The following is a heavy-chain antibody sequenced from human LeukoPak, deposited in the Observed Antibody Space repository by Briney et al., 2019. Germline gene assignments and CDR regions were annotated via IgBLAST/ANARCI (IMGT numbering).Heavy chain of an antibody. D-gene: IGHD5-12*01. CDR1: GDSITSTSHH. CDR3: VRHDGRGGATMGALDS. CDR2: IYQGRTT. J-gene: IGHJ4*02. V-gene: IGHV4-39*01. Sequence: SETLSLTCTVSGDSITSTSHHWGWIRQSPGTGLEWIGSIYQGRTTYYNPSLNSRVAITVVTSENQFSLQLNSVTAADTAVYYCVRHDGRGGATMGALDSWGQGSLVTVSS.